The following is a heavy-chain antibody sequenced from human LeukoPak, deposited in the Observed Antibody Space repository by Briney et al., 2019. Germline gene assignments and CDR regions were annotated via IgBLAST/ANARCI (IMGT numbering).Heavy chain of an antibody. Sequence: GGSLRLSCTASGFAFDEHGMSWVRQVPGKGLEWVSYISSSGSTIYYADSVKGRFTISRDNAKNSLYLQMNSLRAEDTAVYYCAREFTIFGVVESPIDYWGQGTLVTVSS. J-gene: IGHJ4*02. CDR2: ISSSGSTI. V-gene: IGHV3-11*01. D-gene: IGHD3-3*01. CDR3: AREFTIFGVVESPIDY. CDR1: GFAFDEHG.